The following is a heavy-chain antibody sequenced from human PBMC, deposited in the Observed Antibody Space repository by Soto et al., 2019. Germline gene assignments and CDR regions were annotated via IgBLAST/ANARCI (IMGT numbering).Heavy chain of an antibody. J-gene: IGHJ4*02. CDR3: ARERREEIHDGYDIDY. V-gene: IGHV4-4*07. D-gene: IGHD5-12*01. Sequence: SETLSLTCTVSGDSISDYYWSWIRQPAGKGLEWIGRIYTSGSTDYNPSLKSRVTISIDTSMNQFSLKVTSMTAADTAVYYCARERREEIHDGYDIDYWGQGTLVTVSS. CDR1: GDSISDYY. CDR2: IYTSGST.